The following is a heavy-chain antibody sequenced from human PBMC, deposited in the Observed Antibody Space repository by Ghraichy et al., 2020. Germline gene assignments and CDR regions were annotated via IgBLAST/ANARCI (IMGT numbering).Heavy chain of an antibody. D-gene: IGHD3-22*01. CDR2: INPSVGST. J-gene: IGHJ4*01. CDR3: ARALRTLTSGFYGSH. Sequence: ASVKVSCKASGYSFTGYYVHWVRQAPGQGLEWMGIINPSVGSTVYAQNFQGRVTMTKDTSTSTVYMELSRLRSEDTAFYYCARALRTLTSGFYGSHWGHGTLVTVSS. V-gene: IGHV1-46*03. CDR1: GYSFTGYY.